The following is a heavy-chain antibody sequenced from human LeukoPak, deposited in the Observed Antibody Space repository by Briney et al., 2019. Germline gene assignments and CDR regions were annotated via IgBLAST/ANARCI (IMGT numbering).Heavy chain of an antibody. V-gene: IGHV4-39*01. J-gene: IGHJ6*03. CDR1: GGSVNSRSYY. CDR3: ARRATTVTTGYYYYYMDV. D-gene: IGHD4-17*01. CDR2: VYYGGTT. Sequence: SETLSLTCTVSGGSVNSRSYYWGWIRQPPGKGLEWIGSVYYGGTTYYNPSLKSRVTISEDTSKNQFSLKLSSVTAADTAVYYCARRATTVTTGYYYYYMDVWGKGTAVTVSS.